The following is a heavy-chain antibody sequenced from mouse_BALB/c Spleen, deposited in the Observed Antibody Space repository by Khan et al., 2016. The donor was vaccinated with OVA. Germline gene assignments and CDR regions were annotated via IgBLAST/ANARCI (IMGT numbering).Heavy chain of an antibody. D-gene: IGHD2-2*01. CDR1: GYSFTSYY. V-gene: IGHV1S135*01. J-gene: IGHJ3*01. CDR3: ARHGYVAWFAY. CDR2: IDPFNGGT. Sequence: VQLQQPGPELMKPGVSVKISCKASGYSFTSYYIHWVKQSHGKSLEWIGYIDPFNGGTSYNPKFKGKATLTVDKSSSTAYMHLSSLTSDDSAVYYFARHGYVAWFAYWGQGTLVTVSA.